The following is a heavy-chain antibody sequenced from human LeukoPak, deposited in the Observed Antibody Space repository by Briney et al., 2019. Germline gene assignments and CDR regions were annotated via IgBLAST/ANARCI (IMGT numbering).Heavy chain of an antibody. D-gene: IGHD3-3*01. CDR2: IYYRGST. CDR3: ARYYDFWSGYSNPYYYYYGMDV. CDR1: GGSISSSSYY. V-gene: IGHV4-39*07. J-gene: IGHJ6*02. Sequence: SETLSLTCTVSGGSISSSSYYWGWIRQPPGKGLEWIGSIYYRGSTYYNPSLKSRVTISVDTSKNQFSLKLSSVTAADTAVYYCARYYDFWSGYSNPYYYYYGMDVWGQGTTVTVSS.